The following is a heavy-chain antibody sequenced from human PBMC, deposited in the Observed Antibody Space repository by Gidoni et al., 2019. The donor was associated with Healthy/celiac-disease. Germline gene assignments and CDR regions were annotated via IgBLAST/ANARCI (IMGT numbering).Heavy chain of an antibody. D-gene: IGHD2-2*01. V-gene: IGHV4-34*01. Sequence: QVQLQQCGAGRLKPSETLSLTCAVYGRSFSGYYWSWIRQPPGTGLEWIGEINHSGSTNYNPSLKSRVTISVDTSKNQFSLKLSSVTAADTAVYYCARVKNQLPTDSPNDAFDIWGQGTMVTVSS. CDR1: GRSFSGYY. CDR2: INHSGST. J-gene: IGHJ3*02. CDR3: ARVKNQLPTDSPNDAFDI.